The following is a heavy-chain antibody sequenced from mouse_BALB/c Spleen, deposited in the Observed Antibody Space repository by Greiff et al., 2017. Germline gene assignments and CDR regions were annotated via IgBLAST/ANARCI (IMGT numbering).Heavy chain of an antibody. D-gene: IGHD1-1*02. V-gene: IGHV1S137*01. CDR2: ISTYYGDA. Sequence: QVQLQQSGAELVRPGVSVKISCKGSGYTFTDYAMHWVKQSHAKSLEWIGVISTYYGDASYNQKFKGKATMTVDKSSSTAYMELARLTSEDSAIYYCARLVAPYWYFDGGGAGTTVTVSS. J-gene: IGHJ1*01. CDR3: ARLVAPYWYFDG. CDR1: GYTFTDYA.